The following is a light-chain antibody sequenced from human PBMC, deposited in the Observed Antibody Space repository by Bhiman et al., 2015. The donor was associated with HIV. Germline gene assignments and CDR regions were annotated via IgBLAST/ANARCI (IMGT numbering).Light chain of an antibody. Sequence: QSALTQPASVSGSPGQSITISCTGTSSDVGDYNYVSWYQQHPGKAPKVMIYDVSKRPSGVSNRFSGSKSANTASLTISGLKTEDEADYYCQSYDSNSKGVFGGGTKLTVL. V-gene: IGLV2-14*01. CDR1: SSDVGDYNY. CDR2: DVS. CDR3: QSYDSNSKGV. J-gene: IGLJ3*02.